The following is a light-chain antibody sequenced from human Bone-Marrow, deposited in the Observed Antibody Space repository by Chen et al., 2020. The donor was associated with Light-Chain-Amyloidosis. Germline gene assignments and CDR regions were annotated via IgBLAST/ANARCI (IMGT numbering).Light chain of an antibody. J-gene: IGLJ3*02. CDR3: QVWDRSSDRPV. CDR1: NIGSTS. Sequence: SHVLTQQSSVPVAPGQTATIACGGKNIGSTSEHWYQQTPGQAPLLVVYDDSDPPSGIPERLSGSNSGNMATLTISRVEAGDEADYYCQVWDRSSDRPVFGGGTKLTVL. V-gene: IGLV3-21*02. CDR2: DDS.